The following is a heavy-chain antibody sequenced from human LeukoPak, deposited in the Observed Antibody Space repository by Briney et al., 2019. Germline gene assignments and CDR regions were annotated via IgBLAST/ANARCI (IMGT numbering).Heavy chain of an antibody. CDR3: ARTTTAVGYCSGGSCYSGGYYYYMDV. J-gene: IGHJ6*03. CDR2: IYYSGST. Sequence: SETLSLTCTVSGGSISSSSYYWGWIRQPPGKGLEWIGSIYYSGSTYYNPSLKSRVTISVDTSKNQFSLKLSSVTAADTAVYYCARTTTAVGYCSGGSCYSGGYYYYMDVWGKGTTVTVSS. D-gene: IGHD2-15*01. CDR1: GGSISSSSYY. V-gene: IGHV4-39*07.